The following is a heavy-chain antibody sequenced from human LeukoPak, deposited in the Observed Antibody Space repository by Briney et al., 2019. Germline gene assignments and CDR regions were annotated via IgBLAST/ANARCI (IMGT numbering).Heavy chain of an antibody. CDR3: AKDSLSGYYYYMDV. V-gene: IGHV3-23*01. J-gene: IGHJ6*03. CDR1: GFTFSSYG. Sequence: GGSLRLSCAASGFTFSSYGMSWVRQAPGKGLEWVSAISGSGGSTYYADSVKGRFTISRDNSKNTLYLQMNSLRAEDTAVYYCAKDSLSGYYYYMDVWGKGTTVTISS. D-gene: IGHD1-26*01. CDR2: ISGSGGST.